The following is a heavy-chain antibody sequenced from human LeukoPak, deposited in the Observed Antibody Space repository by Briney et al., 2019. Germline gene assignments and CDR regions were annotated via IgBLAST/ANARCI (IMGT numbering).Heavy chain of an antibody. CDR1: GFTFSSYG. V-gene: IGHV3-33*01. CDR2: KWYDGSNK. D-gene: IGHD2/OR15-2a*01. CDR3: AREGPRGNSQFDY. Sequence: GRSLRLSCAASGFTFSSYGMHWVRQAPGKGLEWVALKWYDGSNKYYTDSVKGRLTVSRDNSKNTLYLQKNSLRAEDTAIYYCAREGPRGNSQFDYWGQGTLVTVSS. J-gene: IGHJ4*02.